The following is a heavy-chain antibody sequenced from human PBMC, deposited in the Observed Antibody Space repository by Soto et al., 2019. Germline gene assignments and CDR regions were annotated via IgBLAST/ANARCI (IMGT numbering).Heavy chain of an antibody. CDR3: ASSRRISMVRGVLDHARYYYYMDV. J-gene: IGHJ6*03. D-gene: IGHD3-10*01. CDR2: ICSSSSPI. Sequence: GGSLRLSCGASGVNFRSYGMNWVRKEKKKGLEWVTCICSSSSPIYYAVSVKGRFTISRDNAKNSLYLQMNSLRAEDTAVYYCASSRRISMVRGVLDHARYYYYMDVWRKGTTVPVSS. CDR1: GVNFRSYG. V-gene: IGHV3-48*01.